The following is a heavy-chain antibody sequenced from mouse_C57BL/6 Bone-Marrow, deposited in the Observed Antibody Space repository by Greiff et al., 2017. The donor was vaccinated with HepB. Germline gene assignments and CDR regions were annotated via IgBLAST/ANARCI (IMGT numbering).Heavy chain of an antibody. CDR2: ISYDGSN. J-gene: IGHJ4*01. CDR1: GYSITSGYY. D-gene: IGHD2-12*01. V-gene: IGHV3-6*01. CDR3: ARGRRGYYYAIDY. Sequence: EVQVVESGPGLVKPSQSLSLTCSVTGYSITSGYYWNWIRQFPGNKLEWMGYISYDGSNNYNPSLKNRISITRDTSKNQFFLKLNSVTTEDTATYYCARGRRGYYYAIDYWGQGTSVTVSS.